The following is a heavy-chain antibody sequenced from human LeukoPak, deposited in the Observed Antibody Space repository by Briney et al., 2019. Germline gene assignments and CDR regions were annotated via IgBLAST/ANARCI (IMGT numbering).Heavy chain of an antibody. Sequence: ASVKVSCKASQYSFSDYAIHWVRQAPGQRLEWMGWIDAGNGRTKYSQKFQGRVTITRDTSASTAYMELSSLRSEDTAVYYCARDKAACSGGSCYFDYWGQGTLVTVSS. D-gene: IGHD2-15*01. CDR1: QYSFSDYA. V-gene: IGHV1-3*01. J-gene: IGHJ4*02. CDR2: IDAGNGRT. CDR3: ARDKAACSGGSCYFDY.